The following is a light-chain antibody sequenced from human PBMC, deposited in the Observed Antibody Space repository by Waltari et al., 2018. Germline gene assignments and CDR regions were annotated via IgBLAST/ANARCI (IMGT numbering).Light chain of an antibody. V-gene: IGLV2-11*01. CDR2: DFT. Sequence: QSALTQPRSVSGSPGQSVTISCPGTSPYVSDDNNVSWYQQYPGKAPKLFIYDFTKRPSGVPDRFSASKSGNTASLTISGLQAEDEADYYCCSFAGSYTWVFGGGTKLTVL. CDR3: CSFAGSYTWV. CDR1: SPYVSDDNN. J-gene: IGLJ3*02.